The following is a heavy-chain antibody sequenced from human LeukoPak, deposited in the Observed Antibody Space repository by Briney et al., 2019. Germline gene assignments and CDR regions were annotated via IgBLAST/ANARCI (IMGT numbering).Heavy chain of an antibody. Sequence: ASVRVSCKTSGYTFIAHYIHWLRQAPGRGREWMGWINPNPNGGGTNYAQRFQGRFTMTKDTSINTVYMELSGLRSDDTAVYYCARDGPRVGPDYYYYYGMDVWAKGPRSPSP. CDR2: INPNPNGGGT. D-gene: IGHD3-10*01. CDR1: GYTFIAHY. V-gene: IGHV1-2*02. CDR3: ARDGPRVGPDYYYYYGMDV. J-gene: IGHJ6*02.